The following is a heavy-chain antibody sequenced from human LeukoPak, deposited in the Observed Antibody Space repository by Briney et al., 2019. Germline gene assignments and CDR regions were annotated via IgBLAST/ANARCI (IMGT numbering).Heavy chain of an antibody. V-gene: IGHV1-2*04. D-gene: IGHD6-19*01. CDR2: INPNSGGT. CDR3: ASDSSGWNGHNWFDP. Sequence: EASVTVSCKASGYTFTGYYMHWVRQAPGQGLEWMGWINPNSGGTNYAQKFQGWVTMTRDTSISTAYMELSRLRSDDTAVYYCASDSSGWNGHNWFDPWGQGTLVTVSS. CDR1: GYTFTGYY. J-gene: IGHJ5*02.